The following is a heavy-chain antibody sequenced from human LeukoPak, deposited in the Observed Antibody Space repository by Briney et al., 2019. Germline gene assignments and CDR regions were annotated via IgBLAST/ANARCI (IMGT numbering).Heavy chain of an antibody. CDR2: ISGSGGST. V-gene: IGHV3-23*01. CDR1: GFTFSSYA. CDR3: AKDPRSTVVVPAAIVY. J-gene: IGHJ4*02. D-gene: IGHD2-2*01. Sequence: GGSLRLSCAASGFTFSSYAMSWVRQAPGKGLEWVSAISGSGGSTYYADSVKGRFTISRDNSKNTLYLQMNSLRAEDTAVYYCAKDPRSTVVVPAAIVYWGQGTLVTVSS.